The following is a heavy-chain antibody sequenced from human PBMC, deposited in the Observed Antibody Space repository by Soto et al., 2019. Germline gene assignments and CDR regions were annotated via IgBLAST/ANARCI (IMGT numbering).Heavy chain of an antibody. V-gene: IGHV4-30-4*01. J-gene: IGHJ3*02. CDR3: ARAGMDQQLVLDAFDI. Sequence: QVQLQESGPGLVKPSQTLSLTCTVSGGSISSGNYYWNWIRQPPGKGLEWIGYIYYSGSTYYNPSLKNRVTISLDTSKNQFSLRLSSVTAADTAVYYCARAGMDQQLVLDAFDIWGQGTMVTVSS. CDR1: GGSISSGNYY. D-gene: IGHD6-13*01. CDR2: IYYSGST.